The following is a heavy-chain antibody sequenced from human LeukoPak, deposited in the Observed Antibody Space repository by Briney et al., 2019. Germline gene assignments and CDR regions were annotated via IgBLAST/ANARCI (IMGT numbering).Heavy chain of an antibody. D-gene: IGHD1-1*01. CDR2: IYYSGST. CDR3: ARALNWNVRYFDY. V-gene: IGHV4-30-4*08. CDR1: GGSISSGDYY. Sequence: SETLSLTCTVSGGSISSGDYYWSWIRQPPGKGLEWIGYIYYSGSTYYNPSLKSRVTISVDTSKNQFSLKLSSVTAADTAVYYCARALNWNVRYFDYWGQGTLVTVSS. J-gene: IGHJ4*02.